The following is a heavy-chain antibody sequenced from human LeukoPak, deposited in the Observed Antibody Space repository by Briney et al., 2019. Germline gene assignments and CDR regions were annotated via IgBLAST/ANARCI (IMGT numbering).Heavy chain of an antibody. J-gene: IGHJ5*02. V-gene: IGHV3-15*01. D-gene: IGHD3-22*01. Sequence: GGSLRLSCAASGFTFSNAWMNWVRQAPGKGLEWVGRIKSKTGGGTTDYAAPGKGSITRARDDSKNTLYLQMNSLKTEDTAVYYCTTDLHPMIVVVDGGDWFEPCGERALGTVSS. CDR1: GFTFSNAW. CDR3: TTDLHPMIVVVDGGDWFEP. CDR2: IKSKTGGGTT.